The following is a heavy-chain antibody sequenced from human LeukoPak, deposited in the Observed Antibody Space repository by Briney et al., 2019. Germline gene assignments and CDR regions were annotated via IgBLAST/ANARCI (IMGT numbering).Heavy chain of an antibody. CDR2: IYTSGST. D-gene: IGHD3-22*01. V-gene: IGHV4-61*02. J-gene: IGHJ3*02. CDR1: GGSISSGSYC. Sequence: PSQTLSLTCTVSGGSISSGSYCWSWIRQPPGKGLEWIGRIYTSGSTNYNPSLKSRVTISVDTSKNQFSLKLSSVTAADTAVYYCARDSDYDSSGYYYDQGAFDIWGQGTMVTVSS. CDR3: ARDSDYDSSGYYYDQGAFDI.